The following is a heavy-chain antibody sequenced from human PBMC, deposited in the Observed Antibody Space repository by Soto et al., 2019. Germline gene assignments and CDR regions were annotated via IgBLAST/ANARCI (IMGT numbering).Heavy chain of an antibody. V-gene: IGHV6-1*01. D-gene: IGHD6-13*01. CDR1: GDSVSSNSAA. Sequence: LQTLSLTCAISGDSVSSNSAAWNWIRQSPSRGLEWLGRTYYRSKWYNDYAVSVKSRITINPDTSKNQFSLQLNSVTPEDTAVYYCARGVEQQLVRGYYYYGMDVWGQGTTVTVSS. CDR2: TYYRSKWYN. J-gene: IGHJ6*02. CDR3: ARGVEQQLVRGYYYYGMDV.